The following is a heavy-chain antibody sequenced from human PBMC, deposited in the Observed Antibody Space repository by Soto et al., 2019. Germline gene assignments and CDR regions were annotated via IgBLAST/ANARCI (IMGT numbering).Heavy chain of an antibody. D-gene: IGHD2-15*01. CDR3: AHRVPTHSCTGGSCRGAFDV. CDR1: GFSLSTSGVG. Sequence: STLKESGPTLVTPTQTLTLTCTSFGFSLSTSGVGVGWIRQPPGKALEWLALIYWDNDKFYSPFLKSRLTITKDNSKNQVVLTMTNMDTVDTATYYCAHRVPTHSCTGGSCRGAFDVWGQGTMVTVSS. J-gene: IGHJ3*01. V-gene: IGHV2-5*02. CDR2: IYWDNDK.